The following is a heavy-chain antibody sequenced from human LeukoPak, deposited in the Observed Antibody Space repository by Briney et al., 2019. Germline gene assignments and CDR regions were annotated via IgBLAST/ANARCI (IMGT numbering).Heavy chain of an antibody. CDR3: ARGEYSYGCGHGGEDSSIINY. CDR1: GGTFSSYA. V-gene: IGHV1-2*02. Sequence: ASVKVSCKASGGTFSSYAISWVRQAPGQGLEWMGWINPNSGGTNYAQKFQGRVTMTRDTSISTAYMELSRLRSDDTAVYYCARGEYSYGCGHGGEDSSIINYWGQGTLVTVSS. D-gene: IGHD5-18*01. J-gene: IGHJ4*02. CDR2: INPNSGGT.